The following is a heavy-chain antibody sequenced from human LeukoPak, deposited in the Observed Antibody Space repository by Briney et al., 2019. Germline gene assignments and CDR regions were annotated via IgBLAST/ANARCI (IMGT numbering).Heavy chain of an antibody. D-gene: IGHD5-24*01. V-gene: IGHV3-48*04. J-gene: IGHJ6*03. CDR3: ARVHKMDGYNFWVYYYYYMDV. Sequence: GGALRLSCAATGFTFSSYGMHWLRQAPGKRLEGVSYISSSGSTIYYADSVKGRFTISRDNAKNSLYLQMNSLRAEDTAVYYCARVHKMDGYNFWVYYYYYMDVWGKGTTVTVSS. CDR2: ISSSGSTI. CDR1: GFTFSSYG.